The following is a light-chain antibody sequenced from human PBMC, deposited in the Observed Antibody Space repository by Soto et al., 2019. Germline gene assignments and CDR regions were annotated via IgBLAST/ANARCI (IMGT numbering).Light chain of an antibody. CDR2: DAS. V-gene: IGKV3-11*01. J-gene: IGKJ5*01. CDR1: QSVSSF. CDR3: QHRSNWLT. Sequence: EIVLTQSAATLSLSSWETATLLCGASQSVSSFLAWYQQKPGQAPRLLIYDASNRATGILARFSGSASATDFTLTISSLEPEYVAVYYCQHRSNWLTFGQGTRLEIK.